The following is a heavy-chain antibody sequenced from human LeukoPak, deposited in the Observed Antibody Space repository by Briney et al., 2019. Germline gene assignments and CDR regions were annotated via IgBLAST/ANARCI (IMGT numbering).Heavy chain of an antibody. Sequence: HSETLSLTCAVYGGSFSGYYWSWIRQPPGNGLEWIGYIYYSGSTNYNPSLKSRVTISVDTSKNQFSLKLSSVTAADTAVYYCATSYGNAVDAFDIWGQGTMVAVSS. J-gene: IGHJ3*02. D-gene: IGHD1-1*01. V-gene: IGHV4-59*01. CDR1: GGSFSGYY. CDR3: ATSYGNAVDAFDI. CDR2: IYYSGST.